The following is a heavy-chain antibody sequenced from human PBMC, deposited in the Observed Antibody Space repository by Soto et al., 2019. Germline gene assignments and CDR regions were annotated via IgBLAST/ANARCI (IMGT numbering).Heavy chain of an antibody. CDR3: ARDNYGMDV. V-gene: IGHV3-30-3*01. J-gene: IGHJ6*02. CDR2: ISYDGSNK. Sequence: QEQLVESGGGVVQPGRSLRLSCAASGFAFNNYNIHWVRQAPGKGLEWVAVISYDGSNKYYADSVKGRFTISRDSSKNTLYLQMNSRRAEDTVVYYCARDNYGMDVWGQGTTVTVSS. CDR1: GFAFNNYN.